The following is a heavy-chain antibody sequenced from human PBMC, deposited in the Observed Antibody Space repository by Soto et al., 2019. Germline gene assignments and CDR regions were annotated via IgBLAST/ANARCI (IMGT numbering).Heavy chain of an antibody. CDR3: ASSMHLGIHFGFDY. D-gene: IGHD2-8*01. CDR2: ISPKSGGT. CDR1: GYTFSAYF. Sequence: QVQLLQSGAEVKRLGASVKVSCKASGYTFSAYFIHWVRQAPGQGLEWMGWISPKSGGTNYSQKLQGWVTMTWDTSISTAYMELSRLRSDDTATYYCASSMHLGIHFGFDYWGLGTVVTVSS. J-gene: IGHJ4*02. V-gene: IGHV1-2*04.